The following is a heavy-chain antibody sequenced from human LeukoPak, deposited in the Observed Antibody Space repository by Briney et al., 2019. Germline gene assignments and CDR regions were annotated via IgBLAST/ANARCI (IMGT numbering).Heavy chain of an antibody. CDR3: AKDSGSPTGYYYYYYYMDV. V-gene: IGHV3-30*02. Sequence: GGSLRLSCAASGFTFSSYGMHWVRQAPGKGLEWVAFIRYDGSNKYYADSVKGRFTISRDNSKNTLYLQMNSLRAEDTAVYYCAKDSGSPTGYYYYYYYMDVWGKGTTVTISS. D-gene: IGHD1-26*01. CDR1: GFTFSSYG. CDR2: IRYDGSNK. J-gene: IGHJ6*03.